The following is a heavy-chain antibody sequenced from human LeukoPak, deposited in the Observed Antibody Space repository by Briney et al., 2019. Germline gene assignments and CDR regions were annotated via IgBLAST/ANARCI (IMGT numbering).Heavy chain of an antibody. CDR3: ATLPGQWELLDFDY. J-gene: IGHJ4*02. CDR1: GGSFSGHY. CDR2: INHSGST. V-gene: IGHV4-34*01. D-gene: IGHD1-26*01. Sequence: SEILSLTCAVYGGSFSGHYWTWIRQPPGKGLEWIGEINHSGSTNYNPSLKSRVTISVDTSKNQFSLKVSSVTAADTAVYYCATLPGQWELLDFDYWGQGTLVTVSS.